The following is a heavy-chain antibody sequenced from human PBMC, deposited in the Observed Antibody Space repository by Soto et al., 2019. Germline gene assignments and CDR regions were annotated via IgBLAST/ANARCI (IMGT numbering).Heavy chain of an antibody. CDR3: ASSHRPGRAAAEYFQH. V-gene: IGHV4-59*01. Sequence: SETLSLTCTVSGGSISGYYWSWIRQPPGKGLEWIGYIYYSGSTNYNPSLNSRVTISVDTSKNQFSLKLSSVTAADTAVYYCASSHRPGRAAAEYFQHWGQGTLVTVSS. D-gene: IGHD6-25*01. J-gene: IGHJ1*01. CDR1: GGSISGYY. CDR2: IYYSGST.